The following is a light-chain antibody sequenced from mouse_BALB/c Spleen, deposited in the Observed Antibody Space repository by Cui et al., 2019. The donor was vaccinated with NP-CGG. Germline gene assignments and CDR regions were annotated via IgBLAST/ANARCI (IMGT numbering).Light chain of an antibody. J-gene: IGLJ1*01. CDR2: GTK. V-gene: IGLV1*01. CDR1: TGAVTTSNY. CDR3: ALWYSNHWV. Sequence: QAVVTQESALTTSPGETVTFPSSSSTGAVTTSNYANWVQEKPDHLFTGLIGGTKNRAPGVPARFSGSLIGDKAALTITGAQTEDEAIYFCALWYSNHWVFGGGTKLTVL.